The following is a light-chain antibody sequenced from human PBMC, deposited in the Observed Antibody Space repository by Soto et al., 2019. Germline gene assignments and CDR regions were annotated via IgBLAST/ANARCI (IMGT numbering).Light chain of an antibody. CDR3: GSWDSSLSAYV. CDR2: DDN. J-gene: IGLJ1*01. Sequence: QSVLTQPPSVSAAPGQKVTISCSGSSYNIGGHSVSWYQQLPGTAPKLLIYDDNKRPSGIPDRFSGSKSGTSATLGITGFQTGDEADYYCGSWDSSLSAYVFGTGTKVTVL. V-gene: IGLV1-51*01. CDR1: SYNIGGHS.